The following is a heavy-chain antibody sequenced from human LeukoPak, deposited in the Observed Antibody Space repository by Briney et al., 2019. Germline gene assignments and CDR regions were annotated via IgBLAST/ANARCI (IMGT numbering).Heavy chain of an antibody. CDR1: GFTFSSYG. V-gene: IGHV3-23*01. CDR3: AKENYAYAFDY. J-gene: IGHJ4*02. Sequence: PGGSLRLSCAASGFTFSSYGMSWVRQAPGKGLEWVSCISGSGGSIYYADSVKGRLTISRDNSKNTLYVQMNSLRAEDTAVYYCAKENYAYAFDYWGQGTLVTVSS. CDR2: ISGSGGSI. D-gene: IGHD5-12*01.